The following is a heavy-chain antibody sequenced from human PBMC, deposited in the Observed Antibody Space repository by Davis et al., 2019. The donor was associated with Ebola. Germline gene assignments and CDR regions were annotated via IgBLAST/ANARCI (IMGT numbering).Heavy chain of an antibody. CDR1: GGSFSGYY. CDR2: INHSGST. V-gene: IGHV4-34*01. CDR3: ARVKIFGAHYYYGMDV. J-gene: IGHJ6*02. D-gene: IGHD3-3*01. Sequence: PSETLSLTCAVYGGSFSGYYWSWIRQPPGKGLEWIGEINHSGSTNYNPSLKSRVTMSVDTSKNQFSLKLSSVTAADTAVYYCARVKIFGAHYYYGMDVWGQGTTVTVSS.